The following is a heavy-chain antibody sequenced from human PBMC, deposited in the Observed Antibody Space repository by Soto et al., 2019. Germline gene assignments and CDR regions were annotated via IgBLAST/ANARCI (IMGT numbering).Heavy chain of an antibody. D-gene: IGHD3-22*01. CDR1: GFTFSSYS. CDR2: ISSSTSYI. J-gene: IGHJ6*02. V-gene: IGHV3-21*01. Sequence: GGSLRLSCAASGFTFSSYSMNWVRQAPGEGLEWVSSISSSTSYIYYADSVKGRFTISRDNAKNSLYLQMNSLRAEDTAVYYCARVVDYYDPYYYYGMDVWGQGTTVTVSS. CDR3: ARVVDYYDPYYYYGMDV.